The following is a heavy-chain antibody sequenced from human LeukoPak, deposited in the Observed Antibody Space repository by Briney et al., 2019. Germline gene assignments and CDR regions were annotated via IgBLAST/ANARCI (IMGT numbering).Heavy chain of an antibody. CDR2: ISYDGSNK. CDR3: ARDVGYIEVDY. V-gene: IGHV3-30*04. D-gene: IGHD5-18*01. J-gene: IGHJ4*02. CDR1: GFTFSSYA. Sequence: PGRPLRLFCAASGFTFSSYAMHWVRQAPGKGLEWVAVISYDGSNKYYADSVKGRFTISRDNSKNTLYLQMNSLRAEDTAVYYCARDVGYIEVDYWGQGTLVTVSS.